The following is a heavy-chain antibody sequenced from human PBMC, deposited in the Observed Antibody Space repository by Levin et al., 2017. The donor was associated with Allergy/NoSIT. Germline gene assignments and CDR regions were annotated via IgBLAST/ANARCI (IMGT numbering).Heavy chain of an antibody. CDR1: GFTFSSYA. V-gene: IGHV3-23*01. CDR3: AKGYSSGWYGFDY. CDR2: ISGSGGST. D-gene: IGHD6-19*01. J-gene: IGHJ4*02. Sequence: LSLTCAASGFTFSSYAMSWVRQAPGKGLEWVSAISGSGGSTYYADSVKGRFTISRDNSKNTLYLQMNSLRAEDTAVYYCAKGYSSGWYGFDYWGQGTLVTVSS.